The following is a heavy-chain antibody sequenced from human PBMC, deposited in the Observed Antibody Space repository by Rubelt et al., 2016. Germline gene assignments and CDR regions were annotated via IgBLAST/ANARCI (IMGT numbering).Heavy chain of an antibody. J-gene: IGHJ2*01. V-gene: IGHV1-2*02. Sequence: QVQLVQSGAEVKKPGASVKVSCKASGYTFTSYGISWVRQAPGQGLEWMGWINPNSGGTNYAQKFQGRVTMTRDTSVSTAYMGLSRLTSDDTAVYYCARDRIRIAARQGWYFDLWGRGTLVTVSS. CDR1: GYTFTSYG. CDR3: ARDRIRIAARQGWYFDL. CDR2: INPNSGGT. D-gene: IGHD6-6*01.